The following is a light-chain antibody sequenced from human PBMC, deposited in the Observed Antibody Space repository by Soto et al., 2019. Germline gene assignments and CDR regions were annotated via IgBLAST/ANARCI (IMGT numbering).Light chain of an antibody. CDR2: DTS. Sequence: DIVLTQSPATLSMSPGERVTLYCGASQRVSGGFLAWYQHKPGLAPRLILYDTSFRATGVPDRFSGSGSGTHFTLTISRLDPEDCAVYYCQQYGSAPSFGQGTKVEIK. J-gene: IGKJ1*01. CDR1: QRVSGGF. CDR3: QQYGSAPS. V-gene: IGKV3D-20*01.